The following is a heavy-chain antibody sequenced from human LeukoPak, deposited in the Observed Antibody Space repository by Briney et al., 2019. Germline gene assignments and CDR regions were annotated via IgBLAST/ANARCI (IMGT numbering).Heavy chain of an antibody. D-gene: IGHD6-19*01. J-gene: IGHJ4*01. V-gene: IGHV4-34*01. CDR2: INQSGRT. CDR1: GGSFSGYY. Sequence: SETLSLTCGVYGGSFSGYYWSWIRQPPGRGLEWIGEINQSGRTNNNPSLKSRVTISVDTSKNQFSLKLSSVTAADTGVYYCATKYSVAVTANPPYFDYWGQGTLVTVSS. CDR3: ATKYSVAVTANPPYFDY.